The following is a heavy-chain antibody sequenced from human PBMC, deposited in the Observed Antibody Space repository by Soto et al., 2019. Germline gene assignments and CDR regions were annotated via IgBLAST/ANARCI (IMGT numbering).Heavy chain of an antibody. J-gene: IGHJ6*02. CDR1: GFTFSTYA. CDR2: VSGSGGST. Sequence: PGGSLRLSCAASGFTFSTYAMAWVRQAPGKGLEWVSGVSGSGGSTHYADSVKGRFTISRDNSKNTLYLQMNSLRAEDTAVYYCARDLPTMDVWGQGTTVTVSS. CDR3: ARDLPTMDV. V-gene: IGHV3-23*01.